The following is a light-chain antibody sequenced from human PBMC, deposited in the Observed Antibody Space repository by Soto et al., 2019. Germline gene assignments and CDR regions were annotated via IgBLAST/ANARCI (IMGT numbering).Light chain of an antibody. CDR2: WAS. Sequence: DIVMTQSPDSLAVSLGERATINCKASQSVFYTSVNKDYLAWYQHKEGHPPKLLIYWASTRESGVPDRFSSSGSGTDFTHTLRNLQAEDVAVYFCQQYFATPRTFCQGTKVQL. CDR3: QQYFATPRT. V-gene: IGKV4-1*01. J-gene: IGKJ1*01. CDR1: QSVFYTSVNKDY.